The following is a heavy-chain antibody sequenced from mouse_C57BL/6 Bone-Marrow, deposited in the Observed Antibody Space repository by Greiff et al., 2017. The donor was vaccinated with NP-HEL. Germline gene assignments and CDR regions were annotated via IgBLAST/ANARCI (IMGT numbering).Heavy chain of an antibody. CDR1: GFSLTSYG. D-gene: IGHD2-3*01. CDR2: IWAGGSK. CDR3: AREDDNYSYYAMAY. Sequence: VQRVESGPGLVAPSQSLAITCTVSGFSLTSYGVHWVRQPPRKGLEWLGVIWAGGSKNYNSALMSRLTISKDNSKSQVFLKMNSLQTADTAMYYCAREDDNYSYYAMAYWGQGTSVTVSS. J-gene: IGHJ4*01. V-gene: IGHV2-9*02.